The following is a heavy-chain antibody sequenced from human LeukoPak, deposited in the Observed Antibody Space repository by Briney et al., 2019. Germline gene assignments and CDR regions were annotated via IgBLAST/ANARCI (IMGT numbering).Heavy chain of an antibody. Sequence: GESLQISCKGSGYSFTSYWIGWVRQLPGKGLEWMGIIYPGDSDTRYSPSFQGQVTISADKSISTAYLQWSSLKASDTAMYYCARMTARGGESFDYWGQGTLVTVSS. V-gene: IGHV5-51*01. D-gene: IGHD3-10*01. CDR3: ARMTARGGESFDY. CDR1: GYSFTSYW. J-gene: IGHJ4*02. CDR2: IYPGDSDT.